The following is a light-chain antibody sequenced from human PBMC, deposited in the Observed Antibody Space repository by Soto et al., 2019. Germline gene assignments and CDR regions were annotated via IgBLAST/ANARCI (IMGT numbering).Light chain of an antibody. J-gene: IGLJ3*02. CDR2: GNR. Sequence: QSVLTQPPSVSGAPGQRVTISCTGNNSNLGAGYDVHWYQQLPGAAPKLVIFGNRNRPSGVPERFSGSKSGTSASLAISGLRSEDEADYYCATWDDSVRSPVFGGGTKLTVL. CDR1: NSNLGAGYD. V-gene: IGLV1-40*01. CDR3: ATWDDSVRSPV.